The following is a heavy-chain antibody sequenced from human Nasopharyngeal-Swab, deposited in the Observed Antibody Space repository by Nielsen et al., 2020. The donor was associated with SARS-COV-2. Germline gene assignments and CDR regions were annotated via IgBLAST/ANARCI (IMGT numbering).Heavy chain of an antibody. CDR1: GFSFSTYD. J-gene: IGHJ4*02. CDR3: TKGAWLDD. V-gene: IGHV3-23*03. D-gene: IGHD3-16*01. CDR2: IYGSDGRT. Sequence: GESLKISCAASGFSFSTYDMSWVRQAPGKGLEWVSVIYGSDGRTVYADAVKGRFTISRDNSKNMLYLQMNSLRAEDTAVYYCTKGAWLDDWGQGTLVTVSS.